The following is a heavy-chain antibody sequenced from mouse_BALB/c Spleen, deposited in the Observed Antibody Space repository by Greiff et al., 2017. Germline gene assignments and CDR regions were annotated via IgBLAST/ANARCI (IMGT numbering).Heavy chain of an antibody. Sequence: VQLQQSGAELARPGASVKLSCKASGYTFTSYWMQWVKQRPGQGLEWIGAIYPGDGDTRYTQKFKGKATLTADKSSSTAYMQLSSLASEDSAVYYCARRDEGYYAMDYWGQGTSVTVSS. CDR1: GYTFTSYW. CDR3: ARRDEGYYAMDY. J-gene: IGHJ4*01. D-gene: IGHD3-3*01. V-gene: IGHV1-87*01. CDR2: IYPGDGDT.